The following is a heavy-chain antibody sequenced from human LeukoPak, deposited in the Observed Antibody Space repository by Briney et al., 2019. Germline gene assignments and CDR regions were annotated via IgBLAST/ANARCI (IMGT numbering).Heavy chain of an antibody. Sequence: GESLKISCKGSGYSFTSYWIGWVRQMPGKGLEWMGIIYPGDSDTRYSPSFQGQVTISADKSISTAYLQWSSLKASDTAMYYCASSHSSSSNWFDPWGQGTLVTVSS. D-gene: IGHD6-6*01. V-gene: IGHV5-51*01. CDR2: IYPGDSDT. CDR3: ASSHSSSSNWFDP. CDR1: GYSFTSYW. J-gene: IGHJ5*02.